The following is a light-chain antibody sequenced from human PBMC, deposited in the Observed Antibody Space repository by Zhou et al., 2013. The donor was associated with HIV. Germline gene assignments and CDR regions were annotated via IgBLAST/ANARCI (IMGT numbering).Light chain of an antibody. CDR3: HQFDSFPWT. J-gene: IGKJ1*01. CDR2: KAS. CDR1: QSISSW. Sequence: DIQMTQSPSTLSASXGDRVTITCRASQSISSWVAWYQQKPGKVPKLLIYKASSLESGVPSRFSGSGSGTDFTLTISSLQPGDFATYYCHQFDSFPWTFGQGTKVEIK. V-gene: IGKV1-5*03.